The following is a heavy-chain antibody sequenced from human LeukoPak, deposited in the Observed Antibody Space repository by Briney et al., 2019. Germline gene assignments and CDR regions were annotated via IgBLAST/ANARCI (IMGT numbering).Heavy chain of an antibody. CDR2: INYSGST. CDR3: ARNVKGMNV. V-gene: IGHV4-59*08. D-gene: IGHD3-16*01. Sequence: SETLSLTCTVSGASITTYYWAWIRQVPGKGLEWIGEINYSGSTIYNPSLTSRVTISVDTSKNQFSLKVTSVTAADTAVYYCARNVKGMNVWGQGTTVTVSS. J-gene: IGHJ6*02. CDR1: GASITTYY.